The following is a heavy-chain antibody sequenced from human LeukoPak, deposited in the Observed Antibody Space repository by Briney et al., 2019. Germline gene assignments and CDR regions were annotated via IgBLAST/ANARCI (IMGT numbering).Heavy chain of an antibody. CDR2: IYYSGGT. D-gene: IGHD3-10*01. CDR3: ARSYGSGNYFDY. Sequence: PSETLSLTCTVSGGSISTYYWTWIRQAPGKGLEWIGFIYYSGGTKYNPSLKSRVTISADTSRNQFSLKLISVTAADTAVYYCARSYGSGNYFDYWGQGTLVTVSS. V-gene: IGHV4-59*01. J-gene: IGHJ4*02. CDR1: GGSISTYY.